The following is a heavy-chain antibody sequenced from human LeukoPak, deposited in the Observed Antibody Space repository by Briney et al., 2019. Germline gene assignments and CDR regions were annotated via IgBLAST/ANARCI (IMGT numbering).Heavy chain of an antibody. CDR3: AKGRYNWNHGMFDY. V-gene: IGHV3-23*01. D-gene: IGHD1-14*01. CDR2: ISTNGGST. Sequence: PGGSLRLSCAASGFTFDNYAMNWVRQAPGKGLEWVSAISTNGGSTYYADSVKGRFTISRDNSQNTLYLQMNSLRAEDTAVYYCAKGRYNWNHGMFDYWGQGTLVTVSS. J-gene: IGHJ4*02. CDR1: GFTFDNYA.